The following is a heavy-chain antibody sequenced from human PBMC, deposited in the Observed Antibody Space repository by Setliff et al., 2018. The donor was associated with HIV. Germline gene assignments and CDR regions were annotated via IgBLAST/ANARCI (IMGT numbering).Heavy chain of an antibody. CDR2: IYYSGST. Sequence: LSLTCTVSGASVSSGDNYWSWIRQPPGKGLEWIGYIYYSGSTYYNPSLRSRATISVDTSKNQFSLNLKSVTAADTAVYYCARGTAPRPASVLEFLEWLFPNWFDPWGQGTLVTVSS. CDR1: GASVSSGDNY. V-gene: IGHV4-30-4*08. D-gene: IGHD3-3*02. J-gene: IGHJ5*02. CDR3: ARGTAPRPASVLEFLEWLFPNWFDP.